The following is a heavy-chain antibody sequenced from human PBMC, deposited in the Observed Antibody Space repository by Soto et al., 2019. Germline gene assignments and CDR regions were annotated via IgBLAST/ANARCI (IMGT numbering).Heavy chain of an antibody. CDR2: IIPIFGTA. V-gene: IGHV1-69*13. CDR1: GGTFSSYA. Sequence: SVKVSCKASGGTFSSYAISWVRQAPGQGLEWMGGIIPIFGTANYAQKFQGRVTITADESTSTAYMELSSLRSEDTAVYYCARDDPISSSSRYNWFDPWGQGTLVTVSS. J-gene: IGHJ5*02. D-gene: IGHD6-6*01. CDR3: ARDDPISSSSRYNWFDP.